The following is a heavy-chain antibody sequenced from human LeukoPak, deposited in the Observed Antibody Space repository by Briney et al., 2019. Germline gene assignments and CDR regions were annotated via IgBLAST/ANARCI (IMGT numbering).Heavy chain of an antibody. J-gene: IGHJ4*02. V-gene: IGHV1-2*02. CDR2: INPNSGGT. CDR3: ARARGKLERRTGFDY. CDR1: GYTFTGYY. Sequence: ASVKVSCKASGYTFTGYYMHWVRQAPGQGLEWMGWINPNSGGTNYAQKFQGRVTMTRDTSISTAYMGLSRLRSDDTAVYYCARARGKLERRTGFDYWGQGTLVTVSS. D-gene: IGHD1-1*01.